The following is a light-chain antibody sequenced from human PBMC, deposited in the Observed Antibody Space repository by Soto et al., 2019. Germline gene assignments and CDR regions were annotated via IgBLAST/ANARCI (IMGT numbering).Light chain of an antibody. V-gene: IGKV3-11*01. CDR2: DAS. J-gene: IGKJ4*01. Sequence: EIVLTQSPAVLSSSPGERATISCRAGQSVNSYLAWYQQKPGQAPRRLIYDASNWATGIPARFSGSGSGKDFTLTISSLQPEDFAVYYCQQRSNWPRTFGEGTKVEIK. CDR3: QQRSNWPRT. CDR1: QSVNSY.